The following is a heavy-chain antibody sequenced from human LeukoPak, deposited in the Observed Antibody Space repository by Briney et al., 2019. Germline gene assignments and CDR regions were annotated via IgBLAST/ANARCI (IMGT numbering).Heavy chain of an antibody. CDR2: IWYDGSHQ. CDR3: ARRPPAAGLYCSGSDFSPLLNAMDV. V-gene: IGHV3-33*01. J-gene: IGHJ6*04. CDR1: GFSFSSHG. Sequence: PGRSLRLSCAASGFSFSSHGMHWVRQAPGKGLEWLAAIWYDGSHQYYAGSVKGRFTISRDNSMNTLYLEMNNLRADDTALYFFARRPPAAGLYCSGSDFSPLLNAMDVWGKGTSVTVSS. D-gene: IGHD2-15*01.